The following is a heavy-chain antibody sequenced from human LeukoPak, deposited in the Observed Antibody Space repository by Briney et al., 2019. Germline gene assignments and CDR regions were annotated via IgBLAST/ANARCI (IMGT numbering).Heavy chain of an antibody. J-gene: IGHJ6*03. Sequence: RPSETLSLTCAVYGGSFSGYYWSWIRQPPGKGLEWIGEINHSGSTNYNPSLKSRVTISVDTSKNQFSLKLSSVTAADTAVYYCARRYYYGSGSYYYYYYMDVWGKGTTVTISS. D-gene: IGHD3-10*01. CDR1: GGSFSGYY. CDR2: INHSGST. CDR3: ARRYYYGSGSYYYYYYMDV. V-gene: IGHV4-34*01.